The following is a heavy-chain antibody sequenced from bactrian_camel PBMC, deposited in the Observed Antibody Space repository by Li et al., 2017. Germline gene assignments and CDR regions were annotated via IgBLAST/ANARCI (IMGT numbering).Heavy chain of an antibody. Sequence: VQLVESGGGLVQPGGSLTLSCVASGFPFSVYDMSWVRRAPGKGLEWVSGITAGSDSTYYADSVKGRFTISRDNAKNTVYLQMNSLKPEDTAMYYCAKGDVPVVAGHPADFVYWGRGTQVTVS. J-gene: IGHJ6*01. CDR2: ITAGSDST. CDR3: AKGDVPVVAGHPADFVY. V-gene: IGHV3S40*01. D-gene: IGHD6*01. CDR1: GFPFSVYD.